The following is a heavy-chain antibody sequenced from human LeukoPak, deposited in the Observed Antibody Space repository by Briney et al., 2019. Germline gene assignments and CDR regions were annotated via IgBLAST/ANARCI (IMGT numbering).Heavy chain of an antibody. V-gene: IGHV3-7*05. CDR3: ARGDYNNRINPPRYLDY. D-gene: IGHD4-11*01. Sequence: PGGPLRLSCAASGFTFSTYWMTWVRQAPGKGLEWVANIKQDGREKYFVDSVKGRFTISRDNDKNSLYLQMSSLRADDTAVYYCARGDYNNRINPPRYLDYWGQGTLVTVSS. J-gene: IGHJ4*02. CDR2: IKQDGREK. CDR1: GFTFSTYW.